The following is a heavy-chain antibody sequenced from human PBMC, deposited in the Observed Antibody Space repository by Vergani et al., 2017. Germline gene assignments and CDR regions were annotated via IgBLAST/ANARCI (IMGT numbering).Heavy chain of an antibody. D-gene: IGHD2-15*01. J-gene: IGHJ5*02. V-gene: IGHV1-3*01. CDR1: GYTFTSYA. Sequence: QVQLVQSGAEVKKPGASVKVSCKASGYTFTSYAMHWVRQAPGQRLEWMGWINAGNGNTKYSQKFQGRVTITRDTSASKAYMGLSSLRSEDTSVYYCARDRCSGGSCYSGRWFDPWGQGTLVTVSS. CDR2: INAGNGNT. CDR3: ARDRCSGGSCYSGRWFDP.